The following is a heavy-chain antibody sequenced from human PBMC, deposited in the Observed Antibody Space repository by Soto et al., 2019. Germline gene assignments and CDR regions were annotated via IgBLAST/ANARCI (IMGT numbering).Heavy chain of an antibody. CDR2: ISAYNGNT. CDR3: ASGKPPGTMLG. CDR1: GYTFTSYG. J-gene: IGHJ4*02. D-gene: IGHD2-8*01. Sequence: ASVKFSCKASGYTFTSYGISWVRQAPGQGLECMGWISAYNGNTNYAQKLQGRVTMTTXTXXSXXXMXLRXLRXDDTAVYYCASGKPPGTMLGWGQGTLVTVSS. V-gene: IGHV1-18*01.